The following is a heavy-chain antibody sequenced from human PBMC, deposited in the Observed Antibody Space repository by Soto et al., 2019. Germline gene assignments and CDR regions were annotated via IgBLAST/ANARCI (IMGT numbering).Heavy chain of an antibody. CDR1: GFSFSTYT. V-gene: IGHV3-23*01. D-gene: IGHD2-21*02. J-gene: IGHJ5*02. Sequence: EVQLLESGGGLVQPGGSLRLSCEASGFSFSTYTMSWVRQAPGKGLEWVSGISGSGDRTNYADSVKGRFTVSRDNSKNTLYVQMRSLRAEDTALYYCAKGWCVGDNCYYQRGIDPWGQGTLVNVSS. CDR2: ISGSGDRT. CDR3: AKGWCVGDNCYYQRGIDP.